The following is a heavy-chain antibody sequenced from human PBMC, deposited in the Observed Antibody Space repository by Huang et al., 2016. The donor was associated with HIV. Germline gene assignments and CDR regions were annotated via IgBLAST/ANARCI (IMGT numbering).Heavy chain of an antibody. CDR1: GYTFIDYY. CDR3: AREEITEYSYGLGNYIDY. Sequence: QVQLVQSGAEVKKPGASVKVSCKTSGYTFIDYYVHWVRKAPGQGLEWMGWIKPNRCATKYAQKVQNRVTMTRDTSVSTAYMELSRLRSDDTAVYYCAREEITEYSYGLGNYIDYWGQGNLVTVSS. V-gene: IGHV1-2*02. CDR2: IKPNRCAT. D-gene: IGHD3-10*01. J-gene: IGHJ4*02.